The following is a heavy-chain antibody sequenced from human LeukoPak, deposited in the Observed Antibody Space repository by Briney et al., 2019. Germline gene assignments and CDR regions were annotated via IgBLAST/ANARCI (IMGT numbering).Heavy chain of an antibody. CDR3: ARDSSTVTTPYFDY. CDR1: GYTLTELS. Sequence: ASVKVSCKVSGYTLTELSMHWVRQAPGQGLEWMGWINLNSGGTKYAQKFQGWVTMTRDTSISTAYMEVSRLRSDDTAVYYCARDSSTVTTPYFDYWGQGTPVTVPS. J-gene: IGHJ4*02. D-gene: IGHD4-17*01. V-gene: IGHV1-2*04. CDR2: INLNSGGT.